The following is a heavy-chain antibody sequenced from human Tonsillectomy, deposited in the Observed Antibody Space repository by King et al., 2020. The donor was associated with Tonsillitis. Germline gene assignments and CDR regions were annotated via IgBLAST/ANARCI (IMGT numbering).Heavy chain of an antibody. CDR2: ISGSGVIT. D-gene: IGHD6-13*01. V-gene: IGHV3-23*04. J-gene: IGHJ4*02. CDR1: GFTCSSCA. CDR3: AKLDSSNWNPAD. Sequence: VQLVESGGGLVQPGGSLRLSCAASGFTCSSCAMSWVRQAPGKGLAWVSAISGSGVITHYADSVKGRFTISRDNSKNTMYLQMNSLRAEDTAVYYCAKLDSSNWNPADWGQGTLVTVSS.